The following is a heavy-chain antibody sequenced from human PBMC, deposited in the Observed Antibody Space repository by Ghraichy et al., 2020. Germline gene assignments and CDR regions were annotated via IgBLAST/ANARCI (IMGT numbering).Heavy chain of an antibody. CDR3: ARDLLGVTTFSWFDP. CDR2: IIPIFGTA. CDR1: GGTFSSYA. V-gene: IGHV1-69*01. D-gene: IGHD4-11*01. J-gene: IGHJ5*02. Sequence: NISCKASGGTFSSYAISWVRQAPGQGLEWMGGIIPIFGTANYAQKFQGRVTITADESTSTAYMELSSLRSEDTAVYYCARDLLGVTTFSWFDPWGQGTLVTVSS.